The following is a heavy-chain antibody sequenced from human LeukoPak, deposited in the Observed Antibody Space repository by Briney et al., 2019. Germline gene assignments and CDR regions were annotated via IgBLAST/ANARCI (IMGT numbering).Heavy chain of an antibody. CDR1: GYTFTSYG. CDR2: ISAYNGNT. Sequence: ASVEVSCKASGYTFTSYGISWVRQAPGQGLEWMGWISAYNGNTNYAQKLQGRVTMTTDTSTSTAYMELRSLRSDDTAVYYCARAPDSSGWPYYFDYWGQGTLVTVSS. V-gene: IGHV1-18*01. D-gene: IGHD6-19*01. J-gene: IGHJ4*02. CDR3: ARAPDSSGWPYYFDY.